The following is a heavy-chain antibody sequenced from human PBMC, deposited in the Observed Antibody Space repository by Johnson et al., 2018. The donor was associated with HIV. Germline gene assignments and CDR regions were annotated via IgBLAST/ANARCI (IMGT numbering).Heavy chain of an antibody. CDR2: IYSGGSTI. D-gene: IGHD3-22*01. CDR1: GFTVSSNY. Sequence: VQLVESGGGLIQPGGSLRLSCAASGFTVSSNYMSWVRQAPGRGLEWVSVIYSGGSTIYYQDSVKGRFTISRDNAKNSLYLQMNSLRAEDTAVYYCARGRKSSGYIDAFDIWGQGTMVTVSS. V-gene: IGHV3-53*01. CDR3: ARGRKSSGYIDAFDI. J-gene: IGHJ3*02.